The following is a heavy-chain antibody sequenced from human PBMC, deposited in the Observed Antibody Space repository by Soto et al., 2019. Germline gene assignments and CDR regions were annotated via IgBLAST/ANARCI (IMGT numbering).Heavy chain of an antibody. V-gene: IGHV3-9*01. CDR1: GFAFDHFA. J-gene: IGHJ4*01. Sequence: SLRLSCAASGFAFDHFAMHWVRQAPGKGLEWVSGISWNSGTTGYADSVKGRFTISRDNAQSSLYLQMNFLRAEDTALYYCAKSPSYYDSSGYSHFDYWGQGTLVTVSS. D-gene: IGHD3-22*01. CDR2: ISWNSGTT. CDR3: AKSPSYYDSSGYSHFDY.